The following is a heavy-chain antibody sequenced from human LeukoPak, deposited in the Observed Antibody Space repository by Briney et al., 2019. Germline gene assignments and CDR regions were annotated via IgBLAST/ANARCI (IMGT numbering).Heavy chain of an antibody. Sequence: ASVKVSCKASGYTFTSYYMHWVRQAPGQGLEWMGIINPSGGSTSYAQKFQGRVTMTRNTSISTAYMELSSLRSEDTAVYHCARGPEDIVVVVAANDAFDIWGQGTMVTVSS. V-gene: IGHV1-46*01. J-gene: IGHJ3*02. CDR3: ARGPEDIVVVVAANDAFDI. CDR1: GYTFTSYY. D-gene: IGHD2-15*01. CDR2: INPSGGST.